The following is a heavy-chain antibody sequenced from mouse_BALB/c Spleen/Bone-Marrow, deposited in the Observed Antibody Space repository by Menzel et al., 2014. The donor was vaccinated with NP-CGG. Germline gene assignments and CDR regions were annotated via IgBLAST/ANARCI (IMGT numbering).Heavy chain of an antibody. D-gene: IGHD2-2*01. CDR1: GFNIKDTY. J-gene: IGHJ3*01. CDR3: ARWLPLAY. Sequence: EVMLVESGAELVKPGASVKLSCTASGFNIKDTYMHWVKQRPEQGLEWIGRIDPANGNTKYDPKFQGKATITADTSSNTAYLQLSSLTSEDTAVYYCARWLPLAYWDQGTLVTVSA. V-gene: IGHV14-3*02. CDR2: IDPANGNT.